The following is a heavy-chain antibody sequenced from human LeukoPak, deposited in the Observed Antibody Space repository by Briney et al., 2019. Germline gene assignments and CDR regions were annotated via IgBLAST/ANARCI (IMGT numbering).Heavy chain of an antibody. CDR1: GFTFSSYS. V-gene: IGHV3-21*01. D-gene: IGHD2-2*01. CDR2: ISSSSSYI. J-gene: IGHJ5*02. Sequence: GGSLRLSCAASGFTFSSYSMNWVRQAPGKGLEWVSSISSSSSYIYYADSVKGRFTISRDNAKNSLYLQMNSLRAEDTAVYYCARVRYQLPPLGYGFGARYNWFDPWGQGTLVTVSS. CDR3: ARVRYQLPPLGYGFGARYNWFDP.